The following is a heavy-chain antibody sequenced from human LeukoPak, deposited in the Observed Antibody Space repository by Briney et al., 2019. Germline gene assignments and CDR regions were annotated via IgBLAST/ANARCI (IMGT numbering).Heavy chain of an antibody. Sequence: ASVKVSCKASGYTFTSYAMNWVRQATGQGLEWMGWMNPNSGNTGYAQKFQGRVTITRNTSISTAYMELSSLRSEDTAVYYCARGTYSSSSYYYYYYMDVWGKGTTVTVSS. CDR1: GYTFTSYA. V-gene: IGHV1-8*03. CDR2: MNPNSGNT. J-gene: IGHJ6*03. D-gene: IGHD6-6*01. CDR3: ARGTYSSSSYYYYYYMDV.